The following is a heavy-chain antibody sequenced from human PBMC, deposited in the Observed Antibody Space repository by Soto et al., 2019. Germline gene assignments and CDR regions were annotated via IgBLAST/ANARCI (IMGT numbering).Heavy chain of an antibody. D-gene: IGHD6-13*01. CDR3: ARGSSRWDY. CDR1: GGSISSGGHY. V-gene: IGHV4-61*08. J-gene: IGHJ4*02. CDR2: IYSGGRN. Sequence: SETLSLTCAVSGGSISSGGHYWSWIRQHPGKGLEFIGRIYSGGRNNYNPSLKSRVTMSVGTSKNQFSLRLSSVTAADTAMYYCARGSSRWDYWGQGTLVTVSS.